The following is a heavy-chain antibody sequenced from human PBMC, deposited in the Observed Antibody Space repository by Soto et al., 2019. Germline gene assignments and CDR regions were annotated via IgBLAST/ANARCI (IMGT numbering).Heavy chain of an antibody. CDR1: GGSISSGGYY. CDR2: IYYSGST. Sequence: PSETLSLTCTVSGGSISSGGYYWSWIRQHPGKGLEWIGYIYYSGSTYYNPSLKSRVTISVDTSKNQFSLKLSSVTAADTAVYYCARTFLWFGEFRVDYYYYMDVWAKGPRSPSP. D-gene: IGHD3-10*01. V-gene: IGHV4-31*03. CDR3: ARTFLWFGEFRVDYYYYMDV. J-gene: IGHJ6*03.